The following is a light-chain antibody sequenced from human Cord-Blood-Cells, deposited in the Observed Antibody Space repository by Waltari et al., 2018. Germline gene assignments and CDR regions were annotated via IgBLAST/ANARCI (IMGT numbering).Light chain of an antibody. J-gene: IGKJ4*01. CDR3: QQYYSTPLT. V-gene: IGKV4-1*01. CDR1: QSVLYSANNKNY. CDR2: WAS. Sequence: DLVMTQPPASLAVSLGERPTINCHSSQSVLYSANNKNYFAWYQQKPGQPPKLLIYWASTRESGVPDRFSGSGSGTDFTLTISSLQAEDVAVYYCQQYYSTPLTFGGGTKVEIK.